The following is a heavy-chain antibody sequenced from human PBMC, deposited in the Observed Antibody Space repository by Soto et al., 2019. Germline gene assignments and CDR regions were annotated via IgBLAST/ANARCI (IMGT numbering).Heavy chain of an antibody. CDR1: GFIFSNYG. CDR2: ISYDGSDI. J-gene: IGHJ4*02. V-gene: IGHV3-30*03. Sequence: QVQLVESGGGVVQPGRSLRLSCVGSGFIFSNYGMHWVRQAPCKGLEWVAFISYDGSDILYADSVKGRFTISRDNSKSTLFLHMNRPTAEDTAIYFCAIVRVADSPLDHWGQGTLVTVSS. D-gene: IGHD3-10*02. CDR3: AIVRVADSPLDH.